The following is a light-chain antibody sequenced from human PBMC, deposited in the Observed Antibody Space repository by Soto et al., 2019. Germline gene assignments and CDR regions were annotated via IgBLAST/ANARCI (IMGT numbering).Light chain of an antibody. CDR1: SSNIGAGYD. Sequence: QSVLTQPPSVSGAPGQRVTISCTGSSSNIGAGYDVHWYQQLPGTAPKVLIYGNSNRPSGVPDRFSGSKSGTSASLAITGLQAEDEADYYCQSYDSSLSGYVFGTGTKLT. J-gene: IGLJ1*01. V-gene: IGLV1-40*01. CDR3: QSYDSSLSGYV. CDR2: GNS.